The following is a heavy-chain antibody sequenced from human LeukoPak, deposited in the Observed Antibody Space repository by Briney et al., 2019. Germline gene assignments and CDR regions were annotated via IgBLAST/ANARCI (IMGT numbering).Heavy chain of an antibody. V-gene: IGHV1-8*01. CDR2: MNPSSGNT. D-gene: IGHD6-19*01. Sequence: ASVKVSCKASGYTFSSHDINWVRQATGQGFECMGWMNPSSGNTGYAQKFQGRVTLTRNTAISTVYMELSSLTSEDTAVYYCAKSTSGWGGGIDYWGQGTLVTVSS. J-gene: IGHJ4*02. CDR3: AKSTSGWGGGIDY. CDR1: GYTFSSHD.